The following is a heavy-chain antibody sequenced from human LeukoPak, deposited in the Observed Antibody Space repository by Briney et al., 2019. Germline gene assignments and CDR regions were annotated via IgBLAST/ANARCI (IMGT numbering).Heavy chain of an antibody. CDR2: LSRGGGSI. CDR3: AKEQRIRHCSEGVCMEGYYFDY. J-gene: IGHJ4*02. V-gene: IGHV3-23*01. CDR1: GFNFNIFA. Sequence: GGSQRLSCTGSGFNFNIFAIDWARHAPGQGLEWVTGLSRGGGSINYADSVKGRFTISRDKSKNMVILQMNSLRPEDTAVYYCAKEQRIRHCSEGVCMEGYYFDYWGQGTLVTVSS. D-gene: IGHD2-8*01.